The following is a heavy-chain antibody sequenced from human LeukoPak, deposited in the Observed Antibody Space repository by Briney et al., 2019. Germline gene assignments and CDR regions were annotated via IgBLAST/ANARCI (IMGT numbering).Heavy chain of an antibody. CDR1: GGSFSGYY. J-gene: IGHJ4*02. D-gene: IGHD6-19*01. CDR3: ARNADVTVASVTFDY. Sequence: PSETLSLTCAVYGGSFSGYYWSWIRQPPGKGLEWIGEINHSGSTNYNPSLKSRVTISVDTSKNQFSLRVSFMTAADTAVYFCARNADVTVASVTFDYWGQGTLVTVSS. CDR2: INHSGST. V-gene: IGHV4-34*01.